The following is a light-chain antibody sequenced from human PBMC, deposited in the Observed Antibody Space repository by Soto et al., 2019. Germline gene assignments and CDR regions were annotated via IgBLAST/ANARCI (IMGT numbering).Light chain of an antibody. CDR3: QQYNSYWT. CDR2: DAS. CDR1: QSISSW. J-gene: IGKJ1*01. Sequence: DIQMTQSASTLSASVGDRVTITCRASQSISSWLAWYQQKPGKAPKLLIYDASSLESGVPSRFSGSGSGTEFTLTISSLQPDDFATYYCQQYNSYWTFGQGTKADIK. V-gene: IGKV1-5*01.